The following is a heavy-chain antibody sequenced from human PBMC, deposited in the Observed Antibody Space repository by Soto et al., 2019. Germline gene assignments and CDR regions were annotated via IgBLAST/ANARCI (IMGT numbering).Heavy chain of an antibody. Sequence: SGPTLVNPTEPLTLTCTFPGFSPTSPGMCMSWIRQPPGKALEWLALIERDDDDKYYSTSLKTRLTISKDTRKNQVVLTMANMDPADTGTYYCARSIRGPRRFNGMDVWGQGTTVTVSS. CDR2: IERDDDDK. CDR3: ARSIRGPRRFNGMDV. CDR1: GFSPTSPGMC. V-gene: IGHV2-70*13. J-gene: IGHJ6*02. D-gene: IGHD1-20*01.